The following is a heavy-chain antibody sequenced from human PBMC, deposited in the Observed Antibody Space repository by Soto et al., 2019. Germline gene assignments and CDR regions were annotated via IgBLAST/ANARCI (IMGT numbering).Heavy chain of an antibody. J-gene: IGHJ6*02. CDR3: ARVYRSSWYYYYYGMDG. V-gene: IGHV3-30-3*01. CDR1: GFTFSSYA. Sequence: GGTLRLSCSASGFTFSSYAMHCVRQAPGKGLEWVAVISYDGSNKYYADSVKGRFTISRDNSKNTLYLQMNSQRAEDTAVYYCARVYRSSWYYYYYGMDGWGQGSTGTV. D-gene: IGHD6-13*01. CDR2: ISYDGSNK.